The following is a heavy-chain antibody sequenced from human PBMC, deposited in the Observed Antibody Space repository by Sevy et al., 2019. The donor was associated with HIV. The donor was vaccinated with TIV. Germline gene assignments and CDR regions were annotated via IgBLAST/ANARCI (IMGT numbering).Heavy chain of an antibody. CDR1: GFTFSSYA. D-gene: IGHD3-9*01. V-gene: IGHV3-23*01. Sequence: GGSLRLSCAASGFTFSSYAMSWVRQAPGKGLEWVSAISGSGGSTYYADSVKGRFTISRDNSKNTLYLQMNSLRAEDTAVYYSAEFPDDFLTGSLRPPSQEVRPHFDYWGQGALVTVSS. CDR2: ISGSGGST. CDR3: AEFPDDFLTGSLRPPSQEVRPHFDY. J-gene: IGHJ4*02.